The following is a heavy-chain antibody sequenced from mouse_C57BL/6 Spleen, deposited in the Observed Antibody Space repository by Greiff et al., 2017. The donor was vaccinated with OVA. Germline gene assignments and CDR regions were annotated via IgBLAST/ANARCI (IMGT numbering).Heavy chain of an antibody. D-gene: IGHD2-5*01. Sequence: EVKVVESGGGLVKPGGSLKLSCAASGFTFSSYAMSWVRQTPEKRLEWVATISDGGSYTYYPDNVKGRFTISRDNAKNNLYLQMSHLKSEDTAMYYCASYSNYEGGFYYAMDYWGQGTSVTVSS. V-gene: IGHV5-4*03. CDR2: ISDGGSYT. J-gene: IGHJ4*01. CDR1: GFTFSSYA. CDR3: ASYSNYEGGFYYAMDY.